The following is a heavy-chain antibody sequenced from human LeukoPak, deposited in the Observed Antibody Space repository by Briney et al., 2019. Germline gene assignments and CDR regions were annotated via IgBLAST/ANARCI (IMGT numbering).Heavy chain of an antibody. CDR2: IKNDGTTT. V-gene: IGHV3-74*03. CDR3: ARSDWLDS. Sequence: ELVWVSRIKNDGTTTTYADSVKGRFTISRHNAKNTLYLQMNGLRAEDTAVYYCARSDWLDSWGQGTLVTVSS. J-gene: IGHJ5*01.